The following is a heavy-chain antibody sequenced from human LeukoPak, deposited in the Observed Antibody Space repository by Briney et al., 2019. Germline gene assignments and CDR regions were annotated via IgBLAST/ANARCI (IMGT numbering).Heavy chain of an antibody. D-gene: IGHD7-27*01. CDR1: GFTSSDYY. Sequence: PGGSLRLSCAASGFTSSDYYMSWIRQAPGEGLEWVSYISSSGSTIYYADSVKGRFTMSRDNAKKSLYLQMNSLRAEDTAVYYCAREGTNWDFDYWGQGTLVTVSS. V-gene: IGHV3-11*04. CDR2: ISSSGSTI. J-gene: IGHJ4*02. CDR3: AREGTNWDFDY.